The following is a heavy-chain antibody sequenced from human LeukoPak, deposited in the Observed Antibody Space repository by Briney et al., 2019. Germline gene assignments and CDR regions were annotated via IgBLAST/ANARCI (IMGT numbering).Heavy chain of an antibody. J-gene: IGHJ3*02. CDR3: ARVYSSSSGKNAFDI. D-gene: IGHD6-6*01. CDR1: GFIFSYYW. V-gene: IGHV3-7*03. CDR2: IKQDGREK. Sequence: GGSLRLSCAASGFIFSYYWMSWVRQAPGKGLEWVANIKQDGREKDYVDSVKGRFSISRDNAKKSLYLQVNSLRAEDTAVYYCARVYSSSSGKNAFDIWGHGTMVTVSS.